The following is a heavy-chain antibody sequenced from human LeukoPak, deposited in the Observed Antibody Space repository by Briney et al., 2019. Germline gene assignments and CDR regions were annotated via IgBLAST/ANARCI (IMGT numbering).Heavy chain of an antibody. J-gene: IGHJ6*02. CDR2: IYYSGST. Sequence: PSETLSVTCTVSGGSISDYYWSWIRQPPGKGLEWIGYIYYSGSTTYNPSLKSRVTMSVDTAKNQFSLKLRSVTAADTAGYSCARGYFFISRSVNGRPMDGASKGSTVTVPS. D-gene: IGHD2-8*01. CDR3: ARGYFFISRSVNGRPMDG. CDR1: GGSISDYY. V-gene: IGHV4-59*01.